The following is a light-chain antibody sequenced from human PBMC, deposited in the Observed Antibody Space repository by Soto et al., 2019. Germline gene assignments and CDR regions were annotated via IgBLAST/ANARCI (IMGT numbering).Light chain of an antibody. J-gene: IGKJ1*01. CDR3: QQYNIWPRT. V-gene: IGKV3-15*01. CDR1: QSVSSN. CDR2: GAS. Sequence: MSQSPATLSVSPGERATLSCRASQSVSSNLAWYQQKPGQAPRVFIYGASTRDTGIPARFSGRGSGTEFTLTISSLQSEDFAIYYCQQYNIWPRTFGQGTKVDI.